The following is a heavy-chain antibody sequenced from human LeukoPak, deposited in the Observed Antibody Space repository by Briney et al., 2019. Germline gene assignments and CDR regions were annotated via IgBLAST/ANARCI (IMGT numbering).Heavy chain of an antibody. Sequence: SETLSLTCTVAGGSISGYYWSWIRQPPGKGLEWIGEIYHSGSTNYNPSLKSRVTISVDKSKTQFSLKLSSVTAADTAVYYCARISTTSYYFDYWGQGTLVTVSS. CDR2: IYHSGST. J-gene: IGHJ4*02. CDR3: ARISTTSYYFDY. V-gene: IGHV4-59*12. CDR1: GGSISGYY. D-gene: IGHD2/OR15-2a*01.